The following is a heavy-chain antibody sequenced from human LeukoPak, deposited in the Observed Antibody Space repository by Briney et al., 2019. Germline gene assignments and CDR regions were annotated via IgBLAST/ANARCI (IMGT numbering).Heavy chain of an antibody. CDR2: IYYSGST. J-gene: IGHJ5*02. CDR3: ARDSEMATMPESCWFDP. CDR1: GGSISSSSYY. V-gene: IGHV4-39*07. D-gene: IGHD5-24*01. Sequence: SPSETLSLTCTVSGGSISSSSYYWGWIRQPPGKGLEWIGSIYYSGSTYYNPSLKSRVTISVDTSKNQFSLKLSSVTAADTAVYYCARDSEMATMPESCWFDPWGQGTLVTVSS.